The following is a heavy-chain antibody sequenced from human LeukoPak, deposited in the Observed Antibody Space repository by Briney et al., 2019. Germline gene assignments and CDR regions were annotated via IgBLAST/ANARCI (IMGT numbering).Heavy chain of an antibody. D-gene: IGHD6-13*01. V-gene: IGHV5-51*01. J-gene: IGHJ3*02. Sequence: GESLKISCKGSGYSFISYWIGWVRLMPGKGREWMGIIYPGDSDTRYSPSFQGQVTISADKSISTAYLQWSSLKASDTAMYYCARHESSSSWYAGAGAFDIWGQGTMVTVSS. CDR1: GYSFISYW. CDR3: ARHESSSSWYAGAGAFDI. CDR2: IYPGDSDT.